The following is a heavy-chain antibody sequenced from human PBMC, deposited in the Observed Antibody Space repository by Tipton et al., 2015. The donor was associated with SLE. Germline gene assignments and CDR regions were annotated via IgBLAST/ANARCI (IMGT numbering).Heavy chain of an antibody. CDR1: GYSISSGYY. J-gene: IGHJ1*01. V-gene: IGHV4-38-2*01. D-gene: IGHD6-13*01. CDR3: ARGRTEQQLVLEYFQH. CDR2: INHSGST. Sequence: LRLSCAVSGYSISSGYYWGWIRQPPGKGLEWIGEINHSGSTNYNPSLKSRVTISVDTSKNQFSLKLSSVTAADTAVYYCARGRTEQQLVLEYFQHWGQGTLVTVSS.